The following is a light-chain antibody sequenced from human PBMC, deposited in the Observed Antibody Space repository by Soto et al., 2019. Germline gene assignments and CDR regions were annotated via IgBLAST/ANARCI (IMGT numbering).Light chain of an antibody. CDR1: QGIGTY. CDR3: QQYSSYPLT. V-gene: IGKV1-9*01. J-gene: IGKJ4*01. Sequence: IQLTQSPSSLSASVGDRVTVTCRASQGIGTYLVWYQQKSGKAPTVLIYASSTLQTGVPSRFSGSGSGTDFTLTISSLQPEDFATYYCQQYSSYPLTFGGGTKVDIK. CDR2: ASS.